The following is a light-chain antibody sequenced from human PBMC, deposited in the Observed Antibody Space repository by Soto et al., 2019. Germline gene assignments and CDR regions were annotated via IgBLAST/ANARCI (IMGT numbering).Light chain of an antibody. J-gene: IGKJ2*01. CDR3: QQYGSSPMYT. V-gene: IGKV3-20*01. CDR1: QSVSSNY. CDR2: GAS. Sequence: EIVLTQSPGTLSVSPGERATLSCRASQSVSSNYLTWYQQKPGQAPRLLIYGASSRATGIPDRFSGSGSGTDFTLIISRLEPEDFAVYYCQQYGSSPMYTFGQGTKLEIK.